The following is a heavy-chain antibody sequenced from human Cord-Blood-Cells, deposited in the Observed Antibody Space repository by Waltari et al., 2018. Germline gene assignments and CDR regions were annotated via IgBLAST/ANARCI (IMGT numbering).Heavy chain of an antibody. V-gene: IGHV4-39*01. Sequence: QLQLQESGPGLVTLSETLSPPCTVSGGSISSSSYYLGWTRQPPGKGLEWIGSIYYSVSTYYNPSLKSRVTISVDTSKNQFSLKLSSVTAADTAVYYCARPGIVGATRGAFDIWGQGTMVTVSS. CDR1: GGSISSSSYY. D-gene: IGHD1-26*01. CDR2: IYYSVST. J-gene: IGHJ3*02. CDR3: ARPGIVGATRGAFDI.